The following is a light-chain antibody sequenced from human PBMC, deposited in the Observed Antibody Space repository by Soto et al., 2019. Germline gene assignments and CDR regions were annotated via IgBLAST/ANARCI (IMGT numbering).Light chain of an antibody. V-gene: IGKV1-6*01. Sequence: AIQMTQSPSSLSASVGDRVTITCRACQGIRNDLGWYQQKPGKAPKLLIYAASSLQSGLPSRFSGSGSGTDFTLTISSLQPEDFATYYCLQDYNYPWTFGQGTKVEIK. CDR3: LQDYNYPWT. CDR1: QGIRND. CDR2: AAS. J-gene: IGKJ1*01.